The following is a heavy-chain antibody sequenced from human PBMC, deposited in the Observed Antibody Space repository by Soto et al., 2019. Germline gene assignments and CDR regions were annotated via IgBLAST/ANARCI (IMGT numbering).Heavy chain of an antibody. D-gene: IGHD2-2*01. CDR1: GFTFSSYA. V-gene: IGHV3-23*01. CDR3: AKGRKVVPAALYDY. J-gene: IGHJ4*02. Sequence: EVQLLEAGGGLVQPGGSLRLSCAASGFTFSSYAMSWVRQAPGKGLEWVSAISGSGGSTYYADYVKGRFTISRDNSKNTMYLQMNSLRAEDTAVYYCAKGRKVVPAALYDYWGQGTLVTVSS. CDR2: ISGSGGST.